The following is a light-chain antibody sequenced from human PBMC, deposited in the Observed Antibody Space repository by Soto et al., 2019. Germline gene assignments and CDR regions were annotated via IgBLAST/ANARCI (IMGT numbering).Light chain of an antibody. V-gene: IGKV3-20*01. CDR3: QQYGSSPPT. J-gene: IGKJ1*01. CDR1: QSVSSNY. CDR2: GAS. Sequence: EIVLTHSPGTLSLSPGERATLSCRASQSVSSNYLAWYQQKPGQAPRLLIYGASSRATDLPDRFSGSGSGTDFTLTISRLEPEDFAVYYCQQYGSSPPTFGQGTKVDIK.